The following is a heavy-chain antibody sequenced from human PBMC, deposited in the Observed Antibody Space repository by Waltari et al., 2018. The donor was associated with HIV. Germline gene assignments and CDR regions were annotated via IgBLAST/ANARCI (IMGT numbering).Heavy chain of an antibody. J-gene: IGHJ4*02. CDR1: GFSVSDNF. D-gene: IGHD1-26*01. Sequence: EVQLVESGGGLIQPGGSLRLSCAASGFSVSDNFMSWVRQAPGKGVVWVSVIYSAGTTYYADSVQGRFIISRDNPKNTLYLHLNSLRAEDTAVYYCATGRYRPFDDWGQGTLVTVSS. V-gene: IGHV3-53*01. CDR3: ATGRYRPFDD. CDR2: IYSAGTT.